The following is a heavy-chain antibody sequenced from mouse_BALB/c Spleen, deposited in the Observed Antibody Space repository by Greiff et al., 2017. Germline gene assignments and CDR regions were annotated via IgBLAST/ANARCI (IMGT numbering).Heavy chain of an antibody. CDR3: AREGFPYYFDY. J-gene: IGHJ2*01. CDR1: GYSFTDYI. V-gene: IGHV1-39*01. Sequence: VQLKESGPELVKPGASVKISCKASGYSFTDYIMLWVKRSHGKSLEWIGNINPYYGSTSYNLKFKGKATLTVDKSSSTAYMQLNSLTSEDSAVYYCAREGFPYYFDYWGQGTTLTVSS. CDR2: INPYYGST.